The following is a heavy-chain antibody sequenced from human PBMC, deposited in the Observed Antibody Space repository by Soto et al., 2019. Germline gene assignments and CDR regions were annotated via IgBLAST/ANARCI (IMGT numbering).Heavy chain of an antibody. J-gene: IGHJ4*02. CDR2: ISSSSSYI. D-gene: IGHD6-13*01. CDR1: GFTFSSYS. V-gene: IGHV3-21*01. CDR3: ARDLVGSWPGVDY. Sequence: EVQLVESGGGLVKPGGSLRLSCAASGFTFSSYSMNWVRQAPGKGLEWVSSISSSSSYIYYADSVKGRFTISRDNAKNPLIRQMNSLGAGATAVYYGARDLVGSWPGVDYWGQGTLVTVSS.